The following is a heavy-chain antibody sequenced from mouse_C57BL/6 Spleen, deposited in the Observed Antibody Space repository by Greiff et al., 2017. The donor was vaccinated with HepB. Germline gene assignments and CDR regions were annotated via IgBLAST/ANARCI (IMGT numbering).Heavy chain of an antibody. J-gene: IGHJ2*01. V-gene: IGHV5-6*01. CDR1: GFTFSSYG. CDR3: ARKGVYGNHFDY. D-gene: IGHD2-1*01. CDR2: ISSGGSYT. Sequence: EVKLMESGGDLVKPGGSLKLSCAASGFTFSSYGMSWVRQTPDKRLEWVATISSGGSYTYYPDSVKGRFTISRDNAKNTLYLQMSSLKSEDTAMYYCARKGVYGNHFDYWGQGTTLTVSS.